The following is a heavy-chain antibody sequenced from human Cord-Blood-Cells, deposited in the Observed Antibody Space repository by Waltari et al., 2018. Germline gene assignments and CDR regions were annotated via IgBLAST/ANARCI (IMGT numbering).Heavy chain of an antibody. CDR3: ARGGRDYPTTYYYYGMDV. D-gene: IGHD4-17*01. V-gene: IGHV3-33*01. CDR1: GFIFSSYG. CDR2: IWYDGSNK. Sequence: QVQLVESGGGVVQPGRSLRLSCAASGFIFSSYGMHWVRQAPGRGLGWVAVIWYDGSNKYYADSVKGRFTISRDNSKNTLYLQMNSLRAEDTAVYYCARGGRDYPTTYYYYGMDVWGQGTTVTVSS. J-gene: IGHJ6*02.